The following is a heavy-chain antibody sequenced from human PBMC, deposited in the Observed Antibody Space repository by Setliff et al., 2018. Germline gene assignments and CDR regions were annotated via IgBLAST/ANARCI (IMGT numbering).Heavy chain of an antibody. CDR3: ALSSLSICSGGNCPNVFDV. CDR2: ISTYNGHT. Sequence: VKVSCKTSDYILTSYGLSWVRQAPGQGLDWMGWISTYNGHTNYAQKLQGRVTMTTDTSTRTAYMELRSLRSDDTAVHFCALSSLSICSGGNCPNVFDVWGQGTMVTVSS. J-gene: IGHJ3*01. D-gene: IGHD2-15*01. V-gene: IGHV1-18*01. CDR1: DYILTSYG.